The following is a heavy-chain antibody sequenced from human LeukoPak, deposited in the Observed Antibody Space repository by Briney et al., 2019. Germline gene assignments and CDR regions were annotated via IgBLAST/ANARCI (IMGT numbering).Heavy chain of an antibody. Sequence: ASVKVSCKASGYTFIGYYLHWVRQAPGQGLEWMRWINPTSGGTNYAQKFQDRVTMTRDTSINTAYMELSRLTSDDTAVYYCARLVGLSTTASYWGQGTLVIVSS. D-gene: IGHD5/OR15-5a*01. J-gene: IGHJ4*02. CDR2: INPTSGGT. CDR1: GYTFIGYY. V-gene: IGHV1-2*02. CDR3: ARLVGLSTTASY.